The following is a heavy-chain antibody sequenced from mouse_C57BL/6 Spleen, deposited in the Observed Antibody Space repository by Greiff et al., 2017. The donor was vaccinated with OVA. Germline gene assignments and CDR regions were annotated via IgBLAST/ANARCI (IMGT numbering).Heavy chain of an antibody. CDR2: INSDGGST. CDR3: ARRYGSSYSYWYFDV. D-gene: IGHD1-1*01. Sequence: EVMLVESGGGLVQPGESLKLSCESNEYEFPSHDMSWVRKTPEKRLELVAAINSDGGSTYYPDTMERRFIISRDNTKKTLYLQMSSLRSEDTALYYCARRYGSSYSYWYFDVWGTGTTVTVSS. CDR1: EYEFPSHD. V-gene: IGHV5-2*01. J-gene: IGHJ1*03.